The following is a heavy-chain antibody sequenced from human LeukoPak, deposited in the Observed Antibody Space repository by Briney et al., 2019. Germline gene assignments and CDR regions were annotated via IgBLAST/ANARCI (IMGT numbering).Heavy chain of an antibody. CDR3: ARIHRYCSGGACYVLDN. Sequence: PSETLSLTCTVSGGSVSRDNYSWSWIRQPPGKGLERIGYISYSGSTNYNPSLKSRVTISVDTSRNQFSLQLSSVTAADTAVYYCARIHRYCSGGACYVLDNWGQGTLVAVSS. CDR2: ISYSGST. D-gene: IGHD2-15*01. J-gene: IGHJ4*02. CDR1: GGSVSRDNYS. V-gene: IGHV4-61*01.